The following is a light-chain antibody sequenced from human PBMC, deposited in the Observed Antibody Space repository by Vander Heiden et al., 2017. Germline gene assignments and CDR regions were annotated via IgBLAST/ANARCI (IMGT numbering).Light chain of an antibody. CDR3: SAYTASSTLV. J-gene: IGLJ2*01. CDR2: EVT. CDR1: RNDIGIYNY. V-gene: IGLV2-14*01. Sequence: SALTQPACVYVSPGQSLTIPCSGSRNDIGIYNYVSWYQQHPGKAPKLIICEVTTRPSGVADRFSGSKSGTVASLTISGLQAEDEADYHCSAYTASSTLVFGGGTKLTVL.